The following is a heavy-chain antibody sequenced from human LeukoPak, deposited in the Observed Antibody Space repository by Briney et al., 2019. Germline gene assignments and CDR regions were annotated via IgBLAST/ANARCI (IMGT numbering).Heavy chain of an antibody. CDR3: ARGLRDFWSGPLRPNWFDP. CDR1: GCSSSGYC. D-gene: IGHD3-3*01. Sequence: SETLSLTCAVSGCSSSGYCWSWIRQPPGKGLEWIGEINHSGRTNYNQSLKSRVTISVDTSKNQFSLKLSSVTAADTAVYYCARGLRDFWSGPLRPNWFDPWGQGTLVTVSS. CDR2: INHSGRT. J-gene: IGHJ5*02. V-gene: IGHV4-34*01.